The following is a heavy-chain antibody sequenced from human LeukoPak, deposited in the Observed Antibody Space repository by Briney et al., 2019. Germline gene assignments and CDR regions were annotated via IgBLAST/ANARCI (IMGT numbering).Heavy chain of an antibody. CDR3: ARVRSSSWNGKKIDY. D-gene: IGHD6-13*01. CDR1: GVSISGYY. J-gene: IGHJ4*02. CDR2: IYYSGST. Sequence: SETLSLTCTVSGVSISGYYWSWIRQPPGKGLEWIGSIYYSGSTNYNPSLKSRVTISVDTSKNQFSLKLSSVTAADTAVYYYARVRSSSWNGKKIDYWGQGTLVTVSS. V-gene: IGHV4-59*01.